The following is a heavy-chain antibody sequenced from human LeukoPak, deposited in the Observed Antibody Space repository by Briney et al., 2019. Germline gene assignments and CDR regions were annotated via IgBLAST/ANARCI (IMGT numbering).Heavy chain of an antibody. J-gene: IGHJ3*02. CDR2: KRYDGSNK. Sequence: GGSLRLSCEASGFTFSDHYIDWVRQAPGGGLVGVAFKRYDGSNKYYADSVKGRFTISRDNTKKALFLQMDSLRAEDTAVFYCAKDPAARPLRQITDDAFDIWGQGTMVTVSS. CDR1: GFTFSDHY. D-gene: IGHD3-10*01. CDR3: AKDPAARPLRQITDDAFDI. V-gene: IGHV3-30*02.